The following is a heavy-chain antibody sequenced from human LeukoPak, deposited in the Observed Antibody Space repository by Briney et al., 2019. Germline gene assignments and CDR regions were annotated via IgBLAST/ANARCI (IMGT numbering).Heavy chain of an antibody. J-gene: IGHJ4*02. V-gene: IGHV3-23*01. CDR1: GFTFSSYA. D-gene: IGHD1-26*01. Sequence: GGSLRLSCAASGFTFSSYAMSWARQAPGKGLEWVSAISGSGGSTYYADSVKGRFTISRDNSKNTLYLQMNSLRAEDTAVYYCAKDLEVGATGNPREYYFDYWGQGTLVTVSS. CDR2: ISGSGGST. CDR3: AKDLEVGATGNPREYYFDY.